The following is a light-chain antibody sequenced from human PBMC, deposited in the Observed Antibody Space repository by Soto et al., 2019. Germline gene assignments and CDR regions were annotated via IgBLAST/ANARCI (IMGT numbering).Light chain of an antibody. Sequence: DIVMTQTPLSLPVPPRDPASIACRASQSFFDSDDGDTYLDWYLQKPGQSPQLLIYTVSYRASGVPDRFSGSGSGTDFTLRISRVEAEDVGLYYCMQRIESPTFGQGTDWRL. J-gene: IGKJ5*01. V-gene: IGKV2-40*01. CDR3: MQRIESPT. CDR2: TVS. CDR1: QSFFDSDDGDTY.